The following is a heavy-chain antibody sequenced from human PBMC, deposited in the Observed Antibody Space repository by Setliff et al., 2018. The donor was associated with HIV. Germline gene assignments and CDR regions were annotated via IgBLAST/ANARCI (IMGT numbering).Heavy chain of an antibody. CDR2: IYHSGST. CDR1: GGSISSNNW. J-gene: IGHJ5*02. D-gene: IGHD6-19*01. Sequence: PSETLSLTCAVSGGSISSNNWWSWVRQPPGKGLEWIGEIYHSGSTNYNPSLMSRVTISVDKSKNQFSLKLSSVTAEDTAVYYCAREFTSVAGTRPPFDPWGQGTLVTVSS. V-gene: IGHV4-4*02. CDR3: AREFTSVAGTRPPFDP.